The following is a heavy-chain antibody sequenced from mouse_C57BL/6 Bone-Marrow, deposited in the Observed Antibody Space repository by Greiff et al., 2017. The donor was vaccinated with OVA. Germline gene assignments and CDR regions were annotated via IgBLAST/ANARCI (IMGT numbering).Heavy chain of an antibody. CDR3: ARVYGSSYWYFDV. V-gene: IGHV1-54*01. J-gene: IGHJ1*03. CDR1: GYAFTNYL. Sequence: VQLQQSGAELVRPGTSVKVSCKASGYAFTNYLIEWVKQRPGQGLGWIGAINPGSGGTNYNEKFKGKATLPAAKSTSTAYMQLSSLTSKDSAVYICARVYGSSYWYFDVWGTGTTVTVSS. CDR2: INPGSGGT. D-gene: IGHD1-1*01.